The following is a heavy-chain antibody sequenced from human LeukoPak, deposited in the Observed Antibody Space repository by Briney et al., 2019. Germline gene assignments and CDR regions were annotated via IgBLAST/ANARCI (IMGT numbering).Heavy chain of an antibody. J-gene: IGHJ4*02. Sequence: GGSLLLSCAASGFTVISNYMSWVRQAPGKGLEWVSVIYSGGSTYYADSVKGRFIISRDNSKNTLYLQMNSLRAEDTAVYYCAREARYYDSSGYYYPDYWGQGTLVTVSS. V-gene: IGHV3-53*01. CDR3: AREARYYDSSGYYYPDY. CDR1: GFTVISNY. CDR2: IYSGGST. D-gene: IGHD3-22*01.